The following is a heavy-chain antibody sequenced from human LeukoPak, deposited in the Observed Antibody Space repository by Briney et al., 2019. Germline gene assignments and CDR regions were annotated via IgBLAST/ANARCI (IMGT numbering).Heavy chain of an antibody. Sequence: ASVKVSCKASGYTFTSYGISWVRQAPGQGLEWMGWISAYNGNTNYAQKLRGRVTMTTDTSTSTAYMELRSLRSDDTAVYYCARDITIFGVVPRGGDYWGQGTLVTVSS. CDR3: ARDITIFGVVPRGGDY. V-gene: IGHV1-18*01. CDR1: GYTFTSYG. D-gene: IGHD3-3*01. CDR2: ISAYNGNT. J-gene: IGHJ4*02.